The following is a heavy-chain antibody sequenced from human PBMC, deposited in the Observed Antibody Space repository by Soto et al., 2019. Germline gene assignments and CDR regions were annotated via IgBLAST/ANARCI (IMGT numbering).Heavy chain of an antibody. CDR2: ISATGGST. Sequence: EVQLLESGGDLVQPGGSLRLSCAASGFTFGIYAMTWVRQAPGKGPEWVSTISATGGSTFYADSVKGRFTISRDNSKNTLYLQMNSLRAEDTAIYYCAKDLSSYSYFDFWGQGTLVTVSS. CDR3: AKDLSSYSYFDF. D-gene: IGHD2-15*01. CDR1: GFTFGIYA. V-gene: IGHV3-23*01. J-gene: IGHJ4*02.